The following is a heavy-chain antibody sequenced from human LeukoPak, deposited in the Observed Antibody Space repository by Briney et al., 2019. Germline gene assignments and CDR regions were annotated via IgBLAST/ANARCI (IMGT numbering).Heavy chain of an antibody. CDR1: GGSISSSSYY. CDR3: ASSITIFGVVIRFDY. CDR2: IYYSGST. D-gene: IGHD3-3*01. J-gene: IGHJ4*02. Sequence: PSETLSLTCTASGGSISSSSYYWGWIRQPPGKGLEWIGSIYYSGSTYYNPSLKSRVTISVDTSKNQFSLKLSSVTAADTAVYYCASSITIFGVVIRFDYWGQGTLVTVSS. V-gene: IGHV4-39*01.